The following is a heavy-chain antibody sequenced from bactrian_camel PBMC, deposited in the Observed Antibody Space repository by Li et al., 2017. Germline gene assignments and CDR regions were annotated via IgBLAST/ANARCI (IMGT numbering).Heavy chain of an antibody. CDR3: ATLIDWDYFSA. J-gene: IGHJ6*01. Sequence: HVQLVESGRGLVQPGGSLRLSCVASGFTFSNYYITWIRQAPGKGLEWVSSIYSDGSDTYYADSVKGRFSISRDTVNNMLYLLLDGAKFDDTGVYYCATLIDWDYFSAWGQGTQVTVS. CDR1: GFTFSNYY. V-gene: IGHV3-2*01. D-gene: IGHD4*01. CDR2: IYSDGSDT.